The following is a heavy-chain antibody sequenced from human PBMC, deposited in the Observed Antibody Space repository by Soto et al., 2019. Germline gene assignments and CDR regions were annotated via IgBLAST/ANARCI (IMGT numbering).Heavy chain of an antibody. CDR1: GFTFSSYA. J-gene: IGHJ4*02. Sequence: QVQLVESGGGVVQPGRSLRLSCAASGFTFSSYAKHWVRPAPDKGLEWVAVISYDGSNKYYADSVKGRFTISRDNSKNTLYLQMNSLRGEDTAVYYCASGRVLAAGIDYWGQGTLVTVSS. CDR3: ASGRVLAAGIDY. D-gene: IGHD2-15*01. V-gene: IGHV3-30-3*01. CDR2: ISYDGSNK.